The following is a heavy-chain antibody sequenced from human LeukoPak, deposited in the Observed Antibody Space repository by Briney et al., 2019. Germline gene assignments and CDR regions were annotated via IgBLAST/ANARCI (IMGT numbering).Heavy chain of an antibody. Sequence: GGSLRLSCAASGFTFSSYWMHWVRQAPGKGLVWVSRLNNDGSSTNYADSVKGRFTISRDNSKNTLSLQMNSLRAEDTAVYYCAKGIELWLTYFDHWGQGTLVTASS. CDR2: LNNDGSST. CDR1: GFTFSSYW. CDR3: AKGIELWLTYFDH. J-gene: IGHJ4*02. D-gene: IGHD5-18*01. V-gene: IGHV3-74*01.